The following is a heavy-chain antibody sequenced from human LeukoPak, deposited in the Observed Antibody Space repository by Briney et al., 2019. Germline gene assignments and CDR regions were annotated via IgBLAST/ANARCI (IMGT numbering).Heavy chain of an antibody. CDR1: GGSISSSSYY. Sequence: SETLSLTCTVSGGSISSSSYYWSWIRQPPGTGLEWIGEINHSGSTNYNPSLKSRVTISVDTSKNQFSLKLSSVTAADTAVYYCARAAVETYYDFWSGYSRYYFDYWGQGTLVTVSS. D-gene: IGHD3-3*01. V-gene: IGHV4-39*07. CDR2: INHSGST. CDR3: ARAAVETYYDFWSGYSRYYFDY. J-gene: IGHJ4*02.